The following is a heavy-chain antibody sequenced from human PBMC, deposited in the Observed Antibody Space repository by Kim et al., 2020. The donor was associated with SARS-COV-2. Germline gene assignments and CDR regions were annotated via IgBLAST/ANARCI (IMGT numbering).Heavy chain of an antibody. J-gene: IGHJ4*02. CDR3: ARGGVGWELLFLV. Sequence: ADSVKGRCTIARDNSKTTPYLQMNRQRAEDTAVYYCARGGVGWELLFLVWGQGTLVTVSS. V-gene: IGHV3-33*01. D-gene: IGHD1-26*01.